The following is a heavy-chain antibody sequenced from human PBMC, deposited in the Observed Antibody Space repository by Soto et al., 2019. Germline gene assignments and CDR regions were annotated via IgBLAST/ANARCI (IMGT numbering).Heavy chain of an antibody. CDR2: MNPNSGNT. V-gene: IGHV1-8*01. J-gene: IGHJ2*01. CDR3: ARGSYFYWYFDL. CDR1: GYTFTSYD. D-gene: IGHD1-26*01. Sequence: ASVKVSCKASGYTFTSYDINWVRQATGQGLEWMGWMNPNSGNTGYAQKFQGRVTMTRNTSISTAYMELSSLRSEDTAVYYCARGSYFYWYFDLWGRGTLVTVSS.